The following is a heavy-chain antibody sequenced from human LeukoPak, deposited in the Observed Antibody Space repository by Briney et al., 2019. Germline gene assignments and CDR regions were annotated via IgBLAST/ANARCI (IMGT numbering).Heavy chain of an antibody. CDR1: GGTFSSYA. D-gene: IGHD4-17*01. J-gene: IGHJ4*02. Sequence: SVKVSCKASGGTFSSYAISWVRQAPGQGLEWMGGIIPIFGTANYAQKFQGRVTITADESTSTAYMELSSLRSEDTAVYYCAGEAKWSNDYGFYYFDYWGQGTLVTVSS. CDR3: AGEAKWSNDYGFYYFDY. CDR2: IIPIFGTA. V-gene: IGHV1-69*13.